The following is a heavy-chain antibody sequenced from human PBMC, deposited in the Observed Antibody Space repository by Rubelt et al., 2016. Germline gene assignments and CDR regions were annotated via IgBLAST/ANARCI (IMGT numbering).Heavy chain of an antibody. J-gene: IGHJ4*02. CDR2: FYSSATT. D-gene: IGHD6-13*01. V-gene: IGHV4-31*03. CDR3: ARDLEGGSLRL. Sequence: QVQLQESGPGLVKPSQTLSVPCTVSGDSISSGGHYWTWIRQQPGTGLEWLGYFYSSATTSYNPSLQRRIAFSVDTSKNQFSLRLTSVTAADTAVYFCARDLEGGSLRLWGQGTLVSVSS. CDR1: GDSISSGGHY.